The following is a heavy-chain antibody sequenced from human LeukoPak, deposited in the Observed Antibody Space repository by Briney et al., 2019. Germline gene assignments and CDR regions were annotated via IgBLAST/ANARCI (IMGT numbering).Heavy chain of an antibody. Sequence: GGSLRLSCAASGFTFSSYAMTWVRQAPGKGLEWVSIISGASGGSTYYPDSVKGRFTISRDNSKNTLYLQMNSLRAEDMALYYCARGGSSSWYPNFDYWGQGTLVTVSS. CDR1: GFTFSSYA. J-gene: IGHJ4*02. D-gene: IGHD6-13*01. CDR2: ISGASGGST. CDR3: ARGGSSSWYPNFDY. V-gene: IGHV3-23*01.